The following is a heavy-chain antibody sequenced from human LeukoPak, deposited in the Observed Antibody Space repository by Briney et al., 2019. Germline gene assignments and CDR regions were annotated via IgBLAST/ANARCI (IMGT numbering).Heavy chain of an antibody. D-gene: IGHD5-18*01. CDR1: GGTFSSYA. CDR2: IIPILGIA. CDR3: ARDRLTDTAMGRGGFDY. V-gene: IGHV1-69*04. J-gene: IGHJ4*02. Sequence: ASVKVSCKASGGTFSSYAISWVRQAPGQGLEWMGRIIPILGIANYAQKFQGRVTITADKSTSTAYMELSSLRSEDTAVYYCARDRLTDTAMGRGGFDYWGQGTLVTVSS.